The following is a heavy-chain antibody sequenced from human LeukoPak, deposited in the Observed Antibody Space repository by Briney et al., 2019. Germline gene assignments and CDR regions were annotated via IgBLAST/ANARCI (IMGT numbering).Heavy chain of an antibody. Sequence: PSETLSLTCAVYGGSFSGYYWSWIRQPPGKGLEWIGYIYYSGSTNYNPSLKSRVTISVDTSKNQFSLKLSSVTAADTAVYYCAAAYGYSGYYYYYMDVWGKGTTVTVSS. CDR2: IYYSGST. V-gene: IGHV4-59*01. D-gene: IGHD5-18*01. CDR1: GGSFSGYY. CDR3: AAAYGYSGYYYYYMDV. J-gene: IGHJ6*03.